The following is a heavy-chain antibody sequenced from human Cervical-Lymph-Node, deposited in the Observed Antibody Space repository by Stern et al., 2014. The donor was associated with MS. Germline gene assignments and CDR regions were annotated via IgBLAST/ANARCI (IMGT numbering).Heavy chain of an antibody. CDR1: GGSISSGGYS. CDR3: ARGEGGYYYGMDV. J-gene: IGHJ6*02. CDR2: IYHSGST. Sequence: QLQMQESGSGLVKPSQPLSLTCAVSGGSISSGGYSWSWIRQPPGKGLEWIGYIYHSGSTYYNPSLKSRVTLSVNRSKTQFSLKLSSVTAADTAVYYCARGEGGYYYGMDVWGQGTTVTVSS. D-gene: IGHD1-26*01. V-gene: IGHV4-30-2*01.